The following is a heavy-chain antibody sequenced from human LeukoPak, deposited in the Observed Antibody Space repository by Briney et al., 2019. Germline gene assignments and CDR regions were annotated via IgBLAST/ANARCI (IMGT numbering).Heavy chain of an antibody. J-gene: IGHJ4*02. CDR2: ISAYNGNT. CDR1: GYTFTSYG. V-gene: IGHV1-18*01. D-gene: IGHD6-13*01. CDR3: ARGIAAAGTCDY. Sequence: ASVTVSFKASGYTFTSYGISWVRQAPGQGLDWMGWISAYNGNTNYAQKLQGRVTMTTDTSTSTAYMELRSLRSDDTAVYYCARGIAAAGTCDYWGQGTLVTVSS.